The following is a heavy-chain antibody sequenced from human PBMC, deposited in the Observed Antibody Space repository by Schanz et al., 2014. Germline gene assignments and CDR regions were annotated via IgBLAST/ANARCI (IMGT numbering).Heavy chain of an antibody. CDR2: ISGSGGST. V-gene: IGHV3-23*01. D-gene: IGHD1-1*01. CDR1: GFTFSTYA. Sequence: EVQLLESGGGLVQPGGSLRLSCAASGFTFSTYAMSWVRQAPGKGLEWVSAISGSGGSTYYADSVKGRFTISRDNSKNTLYLQMNSLRAGDTAVYYCARGTDWSLHYWGQGALVAVSS. CDR3: ARGTDWSLHY. J-gene: IGHJ4*02.